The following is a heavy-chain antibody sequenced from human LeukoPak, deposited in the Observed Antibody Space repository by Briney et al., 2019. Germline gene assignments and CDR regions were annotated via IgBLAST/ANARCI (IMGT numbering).Heavy chain of an antibody. CDR2: ISSSGSYI. Sequence: GGSLRLSCAASRFTFSSYSMNWVRQAPGKGLEWVSSISSSGSYIYYADSVKGRFTISRDNAKNSLYLQMNSLRAEDTAVYYCARDASRYCSGGSCGPTWGQGTLVTVSS. J-gene: IGHJ5*02. CDR1: RFTFSSYS. V-gene: IGHV3-21*01. CDR3: ARDASRYCSGGSCGPT. D-gene: IGHD2-15*01.